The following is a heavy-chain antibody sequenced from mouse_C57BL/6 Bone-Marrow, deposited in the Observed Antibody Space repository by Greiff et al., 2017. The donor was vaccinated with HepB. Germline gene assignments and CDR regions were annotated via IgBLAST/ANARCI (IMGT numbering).Heavy chain of an antibody. CDR2: IYPGSGST. V-gene: IGHV1-55*01. CDR1: GYTFTSYW. D-gene: IGHD1-1*02. J-gene: IGHJ2*01. CDR3: ARIYYYGGGDASDFDY. Sequence: QVQLQQPGAELVKPGASVKMSCKASGYTFTSYWITWVKQRPGQGLEWIGDIYPGSGSTNYNEKFKSKATLTVDTSSSTAYMQLSSRTSEDSAVYYCARIYYYGGGDASDFDYCGAGTTLSDSS.